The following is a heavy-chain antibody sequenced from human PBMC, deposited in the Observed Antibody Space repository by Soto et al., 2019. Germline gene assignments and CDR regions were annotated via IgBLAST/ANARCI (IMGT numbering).Heavy chain of an antibody. J-gene: IGHJ4*02. CDR3: TSGDMARTDY. D-gene: IGHD2-15*01. Sequence: GGSLRLSCTASGFTFGDYAMSWVRQAPGKGLEWISFIRNKAYRGTTKYAAYVRGRFTISRDDSKSIAYLQMNSLKTEDTAVYYCTSGDMARTDYWGQGALVTVSS. V-gene: IGHV3-49*04. CDR2: IRNKAYRGTT. CDR1: GFTFGDYA.